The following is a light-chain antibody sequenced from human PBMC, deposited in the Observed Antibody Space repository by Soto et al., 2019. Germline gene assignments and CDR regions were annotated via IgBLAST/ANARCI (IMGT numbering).Light chain of an antibody. Sequence: EIVLTQSPGTLSLSPGERATLSCRASQSVSSSYLAWYQQKPGQAPRLLIYDASNRATGNPDRFSGSGSGTDFTLTISRLEPEDFAVYYCQQYGSSPITFGQGTRLEIK. CDR3: QQYGSSPIT. V-gene: IGKV3-20*01. CDR2: DAS. J-gene: IGKJ5*01. CDR1: QSVSSSY.